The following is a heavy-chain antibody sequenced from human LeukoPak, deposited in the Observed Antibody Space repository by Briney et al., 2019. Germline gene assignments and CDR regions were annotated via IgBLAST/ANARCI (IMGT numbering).Heavy chain of an antibody. CDR1: GFTFSNYW. Sequence: GGSPRLSCIASGFTFSNYWMSWVRQAPGKGLEWVANIRQDGGEKYFVDSVKGRFTISRDNAKNSLYLQMNSLRAEDTAVYYCARRSPNYYFDYWGQGTPVTVSS. CDR2: IRQDGGEK. CDR3: ARRSPNYYFDY. J-gene: IGHJ4*02. V-gene: IGHV3-7*02.